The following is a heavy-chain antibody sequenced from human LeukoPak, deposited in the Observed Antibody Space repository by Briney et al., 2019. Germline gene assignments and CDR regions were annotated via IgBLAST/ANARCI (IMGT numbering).Heavy chain of an antibody. CDR2: MNPNNGNT. Sequence: ASVTVSCKASGCTFTSYDINWVRQAAGQGVEWMGWMNPNNGNTHYAQKFQGRVTMTRNTSTSTAYMDLSSLRSDDTAVYYCARGPLLFVQWLFYYIDICGKGTTATVS. D-gene: IGHD3-3*01. CDR1: GCTFTSYD. J-gene: IGHJ6*03. CDR3: ARGPLLFVQWLFYYIDI. V-gene: IGHV1-8*01.